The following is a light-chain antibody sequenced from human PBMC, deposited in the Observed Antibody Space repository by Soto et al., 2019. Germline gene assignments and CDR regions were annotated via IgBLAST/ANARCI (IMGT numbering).Light chain of an antibody. V-gene: IGKV1-5*03. CDR3: QQYNSYLLT. CDR2: KAS. J-gene: IGKJ4*01. CDR1: QSISSW. Sequence: DIQMTQSPSTLSASVGDRVTITCRASQSISSWLAWYQQKPGKAPKLLIYKASSLESGVPSRFSGSGSGTEYTLTISSLQPDDFATYYCQQYNSYLLTFGGGTKVEIK.